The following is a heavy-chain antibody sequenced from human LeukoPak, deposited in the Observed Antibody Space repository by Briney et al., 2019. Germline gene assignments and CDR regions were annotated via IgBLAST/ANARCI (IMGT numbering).Heavy chain of an antibody. Sequence: ASVKVSCKASGYTFTSYDFNWVRQAPGQGPEWIGWMNPNSGTTGYAQMFQGRVTITADESTRTSHMELSSLRPDDTAVYYCARVRELDAYYYYYALDVWGQGATVIVSS. CDR2: MNPNSGTT. D-gene: IGHD5-24*01. CDR3: ARVRELDAYYYYYALDV. CDR1: GYTFTSYD. V-gene: IGHV1-8*01. J-gene: IGHJ6*02.